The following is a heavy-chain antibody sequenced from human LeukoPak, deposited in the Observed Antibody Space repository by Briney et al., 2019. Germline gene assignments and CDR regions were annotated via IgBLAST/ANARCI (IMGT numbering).Heavy chain of an antibody. D-gene: IGHD3-10*01. CDR1: GFTVGTNY. J-gene: IGHJ4*02. CDR3: ATTTPYGSGRQRPGKYYFQY. V-gene: IGHV3-53*01. CDR2: IYAGGST. Sequence: PGESLRLSCAASGFTVGTNYMSWVRQAPGKGLEWVSTIYAGGSTYYADSVKGRSTISRDSSKNTLYFQMNSLRAEDTAVYYCATTTPYGSGRQRPGKYYFQYWGQGTLVTVSS.